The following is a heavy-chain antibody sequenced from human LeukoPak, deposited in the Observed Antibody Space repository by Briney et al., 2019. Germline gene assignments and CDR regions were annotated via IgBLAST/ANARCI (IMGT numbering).Heavy chain of an antibody. CDR3: TTYGSGSYHTYYFDY. CDR2: IKSKTDGGTT. CDR1: GFTFSNAW. J-gene: IGHJ4*02. D-gene: IGHD3-10*01. Sequence: PGGSLRLSCAASGFTFSNAWMSWVRQAPGKGLEWVGRIKSKTDGGTTDYAAPVKGRFTISRDDSKNTLYLQMNSLKTEDIAVYYCTTYGSGSYHTYYFDYWGQGALVTVSS. V-gene: IGHV3-15*01.